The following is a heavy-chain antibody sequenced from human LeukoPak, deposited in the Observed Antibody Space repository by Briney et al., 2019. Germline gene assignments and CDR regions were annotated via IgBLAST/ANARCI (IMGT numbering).Heavy chain of an antibody. CDR1: GFTFSNYG. CDR3: AKVRGGRTARLAPLEY. Sequence: GRSLRLSCAASGFTFSNYGMHWVRQAPGKGLEWVAVMSYDGSNKYYADSVKGRFTISRDNSENTLYLQMNSLRTEDTAVYYCAKVRGGRTARLAPLEYWGQGTLVTVSS. CDR2: MSYDGSNK. D-gene: IGHD3-16*01. V-gene: IGHV3-30*18. J-gene: IGHJ4*02.